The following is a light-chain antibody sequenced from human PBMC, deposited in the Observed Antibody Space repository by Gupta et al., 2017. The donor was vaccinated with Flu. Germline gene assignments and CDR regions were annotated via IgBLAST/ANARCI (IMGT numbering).Light chain of an antibody. CDR1: SGSIASNY. J-gene: IGLJ3*02. CDR3: QADDSPDRWV. Sequence: VTISCTRGSGSIASNYMQWYQQRPGRSPTILIYEDNKRGPGVPDRFSGSIDSASNAASLTISELKKEDEADYYCQADDSPDRWVFGGGTRLTVL. CDR2: EDN. V-gene: IGLV6-57*01.